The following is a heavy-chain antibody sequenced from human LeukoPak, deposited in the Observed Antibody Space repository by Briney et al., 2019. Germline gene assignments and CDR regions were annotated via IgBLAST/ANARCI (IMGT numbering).Heavy chain of an antibody. V-gene: IGHV5-51*01. Sequence: GESLKISCKGSGYIFTSYWIGWVRQMPGKGLEWMGIIYPGDSDTRYSPSFQGQVPISADKSISTAYLQWSSLKASDTAMYYCARHRGLGYCSSTSCYDAFDIWGQGTMVTVSS. CDR1: GYIFTSYW. J-gene: IGHJ3*02. CDR3: ARHRGLGYCSSTSCYDAFDI. D-gene: IGHD2-2*01. CDR2: IYPGDSDT.